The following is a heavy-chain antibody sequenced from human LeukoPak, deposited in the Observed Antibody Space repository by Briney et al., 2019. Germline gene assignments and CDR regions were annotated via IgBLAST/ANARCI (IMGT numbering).Heavy chain of an antibody. D-gene: IGHD3-10*01. V-gene: IGHV3-48*03. CDR1: GFTFSSYE. CDR2: ISSSGSTI. Sequence: PGGSLRLSCAASGFTFSSYEMNWVRQAPGKGLEWVSYISSSGSTIYYADSVKGRFTISRDNAKNSLYLQMNSLRAEDTAVYYCARYGSGSYYYPTNYFDYWGQGTLVTVSS. CDR3: ARYGSGSYYYPTNYFDY. J-gene: IGHJ4*02.